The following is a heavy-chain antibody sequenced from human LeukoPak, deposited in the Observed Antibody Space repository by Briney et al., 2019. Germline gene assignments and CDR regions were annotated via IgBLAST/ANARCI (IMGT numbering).Heavy chain of an antibody. V-gene: IGHV1-2*02. CDR3: ARTLDRYNWNYGIDY. CDR2: INPNSGGT. Sequence: ASVKVSRKASGYSFTDYCIHWVRQAPGQGLEWMGWINPNSGGTNYAQNFQGRVTMTRDTSISTAYMELSRLRSDDTAVYFCARTLDRYNWNYGIDYWGQGTLVTVSS. J-gene: IGHJ4*02. CDR1: GYSFTDYC. D-gene: IGHD1-7*01.